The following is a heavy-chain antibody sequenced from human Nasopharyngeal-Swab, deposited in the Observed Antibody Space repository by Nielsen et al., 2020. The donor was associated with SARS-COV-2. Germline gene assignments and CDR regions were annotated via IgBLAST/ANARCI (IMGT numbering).Heavy chain of an antibody. Sequence: GESLKISCAASGFTFRNYWMSWVRQAPGKGLEWVANIKQGGSEKHYVDSVKGRFTISRDDAKNSQSLQMNSLRVEDTAVYYCVRERESSYGMDVRGQGTTVTVSS. V-gene: IGHV3-7*01. CDR2: IKQGGSEK. CDR1: GFTFRNYW. J-gene: IGHJ6*02. CDR3: VRERESSYGMDV. D-gene: IGHD6-6*01.